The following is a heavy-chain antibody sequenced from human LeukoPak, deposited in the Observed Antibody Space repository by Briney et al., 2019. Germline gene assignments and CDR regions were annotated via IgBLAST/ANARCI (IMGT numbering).Heavy chain of an antibody. CDR1: GGTFSSYA. Sequence: SVKVSCKASGGTFSSYAISWVRQAPGQGLERMGRIIPILGIANYAQKFQGRVTITADKSTSTAYMELSSLRSEDTAVYYCARARHYYDSSGYFSWGQGTLVTVSS. J-gene: IGHJ4*02. CDR3: ARARHYYDSSGYFS. CDR2: IIPILGIA. D-gene: IGHD3-22*01. V-gene: IGHV1-69*04.